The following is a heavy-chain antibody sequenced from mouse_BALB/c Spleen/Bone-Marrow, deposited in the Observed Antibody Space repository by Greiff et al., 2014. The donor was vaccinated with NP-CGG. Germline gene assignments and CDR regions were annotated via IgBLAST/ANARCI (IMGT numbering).Heavy chain of an antibody. V-gene: IGHV14-4*02. D-gene: IGHD2-4*01. Sequence: EVQLQQSGAELVRSGASVKLSCTASGFNIKDYYMHWVKQRPEQSLEWIGWIDPENGDTEYAPKFQGKATMTADTSSNTAYLQLSSLTSEDTAVYYCNARGDYDFDYFDYWGQGTTLTVSS. CDR3: NARGDYDFDYFDY. CDR2: IDPENGDT. CDR1: GFNIKDYY. J-gene: IGHJ2*01.